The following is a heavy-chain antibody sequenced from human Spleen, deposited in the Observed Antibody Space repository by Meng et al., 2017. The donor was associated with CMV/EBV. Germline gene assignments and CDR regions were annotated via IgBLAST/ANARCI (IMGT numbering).Heavy chain of an antibody. CDR1: GFTFDDFA. J-gene: IGHJ6*02. CDR3: AKDQSGGMDV. CDR2: ISWNSGSI. V-gene: IGHV3-9*01. Sequence: SLKISCAASGFTFDDFAMHWVRQAPGKGPEWVAGISWNSGSIDYGDSVKGRFTISRDNAKNSLYLQMNSLRAEDTALYHCAKDQSGGMDVWGQGTTVTVSS.